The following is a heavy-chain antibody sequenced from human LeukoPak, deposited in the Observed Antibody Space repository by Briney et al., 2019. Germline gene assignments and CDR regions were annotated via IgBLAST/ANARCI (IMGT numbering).Heavy chain of an antibody. CDR3: ARDNRITSDAFDI. D-gene: IGHD2/OR15-2a*01. V-gene: IGHV3-53*01. CDR2: IYSGGST. CDR1: GFTVSSNY. J-gene: IGHJ3*02. Sequence: GGSLILSCAASGFTVSSNYMSWVRQAPGKGLEWVSVIYSGGSTYYADSVKGRFTISRDNSKNTLYLQMNSLRAEDTAVYYCARDNRITSDAFDIWGQGTMVTVSS.